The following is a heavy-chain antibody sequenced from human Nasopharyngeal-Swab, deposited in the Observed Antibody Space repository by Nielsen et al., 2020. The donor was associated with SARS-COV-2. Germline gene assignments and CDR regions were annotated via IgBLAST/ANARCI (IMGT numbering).Heavy chain of an antibody. D-gene: IGHD5-18*01. Sequence: ASVKVSCKASGYTFTSYGISWVRQVPVQGLEWMGWISAYNGNTNYAQKLQGRVTMTTDTSTSTAYMELRSLRSDDTAVYYCARRSDTAMVTPIDYWGQGTLVTVSS. J-gene: IGHJ4*02. CDR1: GYTFTSYG. V-gene: IGHV1-18*01. CDR3: ARRSDTAMVTPIDY. CDR2: ISAYNGNT.